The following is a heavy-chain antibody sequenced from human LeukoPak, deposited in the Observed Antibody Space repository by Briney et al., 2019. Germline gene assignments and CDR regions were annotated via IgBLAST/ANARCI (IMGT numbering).Heavy chain of an antibody. V-gene: IGHV4-59*01. CDR3: ARKGGLFDY. CDR1: GGYIRYYY. CDR2: IYYNGST. D-gene: IGHD2-15*01. J-gene: IGHJ4*02. Sequence: PSETLSLTCTVSGGYIRYYYWSWIRQSPGKGLEWIGYIYYNGSTNYNPSLKSRVTISVDMSKNQFSLKMSSVTAADTAVYYCARKGGLFDYWGQGRLVTVSS.